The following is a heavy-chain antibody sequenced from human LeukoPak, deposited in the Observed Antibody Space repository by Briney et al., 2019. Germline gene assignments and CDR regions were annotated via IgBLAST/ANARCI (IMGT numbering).Heavy chain of an antibody. D-gene: IGHD4-17*01. CDR3: AKDPGRLTTGGWFDP. CDR2: ISYDGSNK. CDR1: GFTFSSYG. J-gene: IGHJ5*02. V-gene: IGHV3-30*18. Sequence: GGSLRLSCAASGFTFSSYGMHWVRQAPSKGLEWVAVISYDGSNKYYADSVKGRFTISRDNSKNTLYLQMNSLRAEDTAVYYCAKDPGRLTTGGWFDPWGQGTLVTVSS.